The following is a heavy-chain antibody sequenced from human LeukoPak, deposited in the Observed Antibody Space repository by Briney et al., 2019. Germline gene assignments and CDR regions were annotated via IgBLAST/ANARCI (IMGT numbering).Heavy chain of an antibody. CDR1: GGSISSYY. Sequence: PSETLSLTCSVSGGSISSYYWTWIRQPPGKGLEWIGYRYYSGSTTYNPSLKSRVTISVDTSKSQFSLKFSSVTAADTAIYYCARVRGDFETDWGQGTLVTVSS. D-gene: IGHD3-16*01. CDR2: RYYSGST. V-gene: IGHV4-59*01. J-gene: IGHJ1*01. CDR3: ARVRGDFETD.